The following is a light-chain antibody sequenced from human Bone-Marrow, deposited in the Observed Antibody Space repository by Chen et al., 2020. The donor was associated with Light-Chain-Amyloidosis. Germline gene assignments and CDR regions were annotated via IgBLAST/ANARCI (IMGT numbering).Light chain of an antibody. V-gene: IGLV2-14*01. CDR3: SSYTITNTLV. CDR1: SSDVGGDNH. CDR2: EVT. J-gene: IGLJ1*01. Sequence: QSALPPPASVSGSPGPSITISCTGTSSDVGGDNHDSWYQQHQDKAPKPTIYEVTNRPSWVPDRFSGSKSDNTSSLTISGLQTEDEADYFCSSYTITNTLVFGSGTRVTVL.